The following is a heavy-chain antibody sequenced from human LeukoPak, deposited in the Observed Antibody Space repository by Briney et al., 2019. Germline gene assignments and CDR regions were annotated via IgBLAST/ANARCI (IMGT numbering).Heavy chain of an antibody. CDR3: ARGRYCSGGSCYYSRSYYYYYYGMDV. Sequence: SETLSLTCTVSGGSISSYYWSWIRQPAGKGLEWIGRIYTSGSTNYNPSLKSRVTMSVDTSKNQFSLKLSSVTAADTAVYYCARGRYCSGGSCYYSRSYYYYYYGMDVWGQGTTVTVSS. V-gene: IGHV4-4*07. J-gene: IGHJ6*02. CDR2: IYTSGST. CDR1: GGSISSYY. D-gene: IGHD2-15*01.